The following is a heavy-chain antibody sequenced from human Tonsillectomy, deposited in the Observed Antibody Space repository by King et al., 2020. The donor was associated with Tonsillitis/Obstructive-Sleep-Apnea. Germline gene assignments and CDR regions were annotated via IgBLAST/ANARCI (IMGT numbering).Heavy chain of an antibody. CDR2: ISGSGGIA. CDR3: ARMDCSSTSCYTRPYYYYYYMNV. V-gene: IGHV3-23*04. Sequence: VQLVESGGGLVQPGGSLKLSCAASGFTFSTYGMSWVRQAQGKGLEWVSAISGSGGIAYYADSVKGRFTISRDNSKNTLNLQMNSLRAEDTAVYYCARMDCSSTSCYTRPYYYYYYMNVWGKGTTVTVSS. J-gene: IGHJ6*03. CDR1: GFTFSTYG. D-gene: IGHD2-2*02.